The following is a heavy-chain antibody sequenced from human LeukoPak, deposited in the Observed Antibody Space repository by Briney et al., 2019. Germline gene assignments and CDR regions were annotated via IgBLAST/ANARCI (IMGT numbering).Heavy chain of an antibody. CDR3: AREARPDDAFDI. V-gene: IGHV3-21*01. J-gene: IGHJ3*02. CDR2: ISSSSYI. CDR1: GFTFSSYS. D-gene: IGHD1-14*01. Sequence: PGGSLRLSCAASGFTFSSYSMNWVRQAPGKGLEWVSSISSSSYIYYADSVKGRFTISRDNAKNSLYLQMNSLRAEDTAVYYCAREARPDDAFDIWGQGTMVTVSS.